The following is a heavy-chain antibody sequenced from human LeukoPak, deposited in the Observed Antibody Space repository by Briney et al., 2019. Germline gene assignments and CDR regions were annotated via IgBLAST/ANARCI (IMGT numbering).Heavy chain of an antibody. D-gene: IGHD6-6*01. Sequence: PSQTLSLTCTVSGGSISSGNYYWSWIRQSAGKGLEWIGRTYPSGDTNYNPSLKSRVTISIDTSKNQSSLQLTSVTAADTAMYYCARHWSTSSNNYFDYWGQGTLVTVSS. J-gene: IGHJ4*02. CDR3: ARHWSTSSNNYFDY. CDR2: TYPSGDT. CDR1: GGSISSGNYY. V-gene: IGHV4-61*02.